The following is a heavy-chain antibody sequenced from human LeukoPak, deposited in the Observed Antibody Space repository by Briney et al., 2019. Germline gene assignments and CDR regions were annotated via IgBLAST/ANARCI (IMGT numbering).Heavy chain of an antibody. CDR1: GYTFTTYG. D-gene: IGHD2-8*01. Sequence: ASVTVSCTASGYTFTTYGVSWVRQAAGQGREWMGWISAYNGNTNYAQKLQGRVTMTTDTSTSTAYMELRSLRSDDTAVYYCARPSVFYVLDYWGQGTLVTVSS. CDR3: ARPSVFYVLDY. J-gene: IGHJ4*02. CDR2: ISAYNGNT. V-gene: IGHV1-18*01.